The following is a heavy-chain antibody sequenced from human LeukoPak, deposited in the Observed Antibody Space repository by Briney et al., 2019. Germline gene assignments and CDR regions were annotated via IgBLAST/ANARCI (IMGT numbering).Heavy chain of an antibody. CDR2: INSDGSST. J-gene: IGHJ4*02. D-gene: IGHD3-10*01. V-gene: IGHV3-74*01. CDR3: ARGPRGLRVAVDY. Sequence: GGSLRLSCAASGFTFSSYWMHWVRQAPGKGLVWVSRINSDGSSTSYADSVKGRFTISRDNAKNTLYLQMNSLRAEDTAVYYCARGPRGLRVAVDYWGQGTLVTVSS. CDR1: GFTFSSYW.